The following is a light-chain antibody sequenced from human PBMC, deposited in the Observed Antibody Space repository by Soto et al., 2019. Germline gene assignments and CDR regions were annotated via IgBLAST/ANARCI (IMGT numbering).Light chain of an antibody. CDR2: GAS. CDR1: QSVRSN. J-gene: IGKJ5*01. CDR3: QQYGGSPIT. V-gene: IGKV3-20*01. Sequence: EIVMTQSPATLSASPGERATLSCRASQSVRSNLAWYQQKPGQAPRLLIYGASSRASGVPVRFSGSGSGTDFTLTISRLEPEDFALYYCQQYGGSPITFGLGTRLEIK.